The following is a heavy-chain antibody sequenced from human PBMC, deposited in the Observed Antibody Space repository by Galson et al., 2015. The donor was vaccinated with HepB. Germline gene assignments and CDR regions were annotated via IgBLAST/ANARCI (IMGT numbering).Heavy chain of an antibody. D-gene: IGHD3-22*01. CDR3: AKVYDSTGCSFLRGAFDI. CDR2: ISATSGST. Sequence: SLRLSCAASGFTFSSYAVSWVRQAPGQGLEWVSAISATSGSTYYADSVKGRVTISRGNSKNTLYLQMNSLRVEDTARYYCAKVYDSTGCSFLRGAFDIWGQGTMVIVSS. CDR1: GFTFSSYA. V-gene: IGHV3-23*01. J-gene: IGHJ3*02.